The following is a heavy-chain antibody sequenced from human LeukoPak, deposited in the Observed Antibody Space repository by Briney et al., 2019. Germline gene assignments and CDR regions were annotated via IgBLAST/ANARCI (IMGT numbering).Heavy chain of an antibody. J-gene: IGHJ6*02. CDR3: ARERITMIGENYYYGMDV. V-gene: IGHV1-2*02. D-gene: IGHD3-22*01. CDR1: GYTFTGYY. CDR2: INPNSGGT. Sequence: ASVKVSCKASGYTFTGYYMHWVRQAPGQGLEWMGWINPNSGGTNYAQKFQGRVTMTRDTSISTAYMELSRLRSDDTAVYYCARERITMIGENYYYGMDVWGQGTTVTVSS.